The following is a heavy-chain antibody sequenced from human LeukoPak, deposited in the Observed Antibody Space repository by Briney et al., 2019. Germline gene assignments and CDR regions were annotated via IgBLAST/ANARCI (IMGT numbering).Heavy chain of an antibody. CDR3: ARDKKGTSCYDY. D-gene: IGHD2-2*01. CDR1: GGSISSYY. V-gene: IGHV4-59*01. CDR2: IYYSGST. J-gene: IGHJ4*02. Sequence: SETLSLTCTVPGGSISSYYWSWIRQSPGKGLEWIGSIYYSGSTTYNPSLKSRVTISVDTSKNQFSLKLSSVTAADTAVYYCARDKKGTSCYDYWGQGTLVTVSS.